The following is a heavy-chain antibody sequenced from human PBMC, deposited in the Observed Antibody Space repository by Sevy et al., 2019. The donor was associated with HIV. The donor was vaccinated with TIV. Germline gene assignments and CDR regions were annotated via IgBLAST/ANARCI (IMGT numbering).Heavy chain of an antibody. CDR2: FDPEDGET. CDR3: ATTKDYYDSSGSPLDY. D-gene: IGHD3-22*01. V-gene: IGHV1-24*01. CDR1: GYTLTQLS. Sequence: ASVKVSCKASGYTLTQLSMHWVRQAPGKGLEWMGSFDPEDGETLYAQKFQGRVTMTEDTSTNTAYMELSSLRSEDTAVYYCATTKDYYDSSGSPLDYWGQGTLVTVSS. J-gene: IGHJ4*02.